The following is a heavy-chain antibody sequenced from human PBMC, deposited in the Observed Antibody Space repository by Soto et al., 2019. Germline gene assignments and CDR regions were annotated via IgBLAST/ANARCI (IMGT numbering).Heavy chain of an antibody. CDR2: IYYSGST. CDR3: ARHSPIVLVPAAMFPHYCMDV. Sequence: SETLSLTCTVSGGSISSSSYYWGWIRQPPGKGLEWIGSIYYSGSTYYNPSLKSRVTISVDTSKNQFSLKLSSVTAADTAVYYCARHSPIVLVPAAMFPHYCMDVWGHGTTVTGSS. J-gene: IGHJ6*02. V-gene: IGHV4-39*01. D-gene: IGHD2-2*01. CDR1: GGSISSSSYY.